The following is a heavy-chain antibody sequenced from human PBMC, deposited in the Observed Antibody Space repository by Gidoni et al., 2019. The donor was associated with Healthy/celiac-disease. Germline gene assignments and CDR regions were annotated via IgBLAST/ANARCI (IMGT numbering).Heavy chain of an antibody. CDR1: GFTFSMYS. CDR2: ISSSSSYI. Sequence: EVQLVESGGGLVKPGGSLRLSCAASGFTFSMYSMNWVRRAPGKGLGCVASISSSSSYIYYADTVKGRFTISRENAKNSLYLQMNSVGDGYTAVYDCARVGGRTDWGQGTLVTVSS. D-gene: IGHD1-1*01. J-gene: IGHJ4*02. CDR3: ARVGGRTD. V-gene: IGHV3-21*05.